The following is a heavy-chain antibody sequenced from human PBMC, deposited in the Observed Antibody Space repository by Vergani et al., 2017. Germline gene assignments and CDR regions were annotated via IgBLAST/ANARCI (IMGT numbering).Heavy chain of an antibody. CDR3: ARTLGRGIAAAGTLPDY. V-gene: IGHV1-2*04. CDR2: INPNSGGT. D-gene: IGHD6-13*01. CDR1: GYTFTGYY. J-gene: IGHJ4*02. Sequence: QVQLVQSGAEVKKPGASVKVSCKASGYTFTGYYMHWVRQAPGQGLEWMGWINPNSGGTNYAKKFQGWVTMTRDTSISTAYMVLSRLRSDDTAVYYCARTLGRGIAAAGTLPDYWGQGTLVTVSS.